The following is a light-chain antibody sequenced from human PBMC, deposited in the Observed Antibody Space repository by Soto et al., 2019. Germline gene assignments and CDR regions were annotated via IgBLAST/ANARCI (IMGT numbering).Light chain of an antibody. CDR2: NTS. V-gene: IGKV3-20*01. CDR3: QQYGGSFI. CDR1: QSINSKS. Sequence: EIVLTQSPGTLSLSPGEGATVSCRVSQSINSKSLVWYQRKFGQAPRLLIYNTSSRATGIPDRFSGSGSGTDLTLSTSRLQNADLAVYYCQQYGGSFIFGPGTKVDI. J-gene: IGKJ3*01.